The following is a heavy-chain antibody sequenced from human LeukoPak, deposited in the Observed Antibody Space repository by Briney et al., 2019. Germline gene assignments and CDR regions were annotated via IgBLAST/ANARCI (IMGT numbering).Heavy chain of an antibody. V-gene: IGHV1-24*01. J-gene: IGHJ6*02. CDR1: GYTLTELS. CDR2: FDPEDGET. CDR3: ATPSREGDYYYYGMDV. D-gene: IGHD1-26*01. Sequence: ASVKVSCKVSGYTLTELSMHWVRQAPGKGLEWMGGFDPEDGETIYAQKFQGRVTMTEDTSTDTAYMELSSLRSEDTAVYYCATPSREGDYYYYGMDVWGQGTTVTVSS.